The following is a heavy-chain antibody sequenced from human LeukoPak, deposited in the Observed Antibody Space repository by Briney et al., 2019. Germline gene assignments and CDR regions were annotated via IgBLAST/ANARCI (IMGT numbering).Heavy chain of an antibody. Sequence: PGGSLRLSCAASGFTFSNFWMTWIRQAPGKGLEWVANIKQDGIEKYYVDSVEGRFTASRDNTKNTLFLQMDSLRAEDTAVYYCARGSSGYYCDHFQTWGQGSLVTVSS. D-gene: IGHD3-22*01. J-gene: IGHJ1*01. V-gene: IGHV3-7*01. CDR2: IKQDGIEK. CDR3: ARGSSGYYCDHFQT. CDR1: GFTFSNFW.